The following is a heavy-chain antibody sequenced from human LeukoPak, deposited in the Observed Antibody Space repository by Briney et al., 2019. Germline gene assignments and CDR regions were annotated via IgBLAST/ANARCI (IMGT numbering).Heavy chain of an antibody. CDR1: GFTFNTCS. J-gene: IGHJ6*02. D-gene: IGHD3-10*01. Sequence: PGGSLRLSCAASGFTFNTCSMNWVRQAPGKGLEWVSSISSSSSYIYYGDSVKGRFTIPRDNAKNSLYLLMNSLRAEDTAVYYCARDARNSYGPGNYSPNYYYGMDVWGQGTTVTVSS. V-gene: IGHV3-21*01. CDR3: ARDARNSYGPGNYSPNYYYGMDV. CDR2: ISSSSSYI.